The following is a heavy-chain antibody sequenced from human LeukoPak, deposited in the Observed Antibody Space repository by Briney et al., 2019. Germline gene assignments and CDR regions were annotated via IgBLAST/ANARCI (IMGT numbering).Heavy chain of an antibody. Sequence: GGSLRLSCAASGFTFSDYYMSWIRQAPGKGLEWVSYISSSGSTIYYADSVKGRFTISRDNAKNSLYLQMNSLRAEDTAEYYCARDRYDFWSGYSLYYYYGMDVWGQGTTVTVSS. V-gene: IGHV3-11*01. J-gene: IGHJ6*02. CDR1: GFTFSDYY. D-gene: IGHD3-3*01. CDR2: ISSSGSTI. CDR3: ARDRYDFWSGYSLYYYYGMDV.